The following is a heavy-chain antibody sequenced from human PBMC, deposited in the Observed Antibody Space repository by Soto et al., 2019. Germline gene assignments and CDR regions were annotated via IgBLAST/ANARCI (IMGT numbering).Heavy chain of an antibody. CDR1: GGSISSYY. Sequence: QVQLQESGPGLVKPSETLSLTCTVSGGSISSYYWGWIRQPPGKGLEWIGYIYYSGSTNYNPSLKSRVTISVDTSKNQFSLQLSSVTAADTAVYYCARHWGFWADYWGQGTLVTVSS. J-gene: IGHJ4*02. CDR3: ARHWGFWADY. V-gene: IGHV4-59*08. D-gene: IGHD3-16*01. CDR2: IYYSGST.